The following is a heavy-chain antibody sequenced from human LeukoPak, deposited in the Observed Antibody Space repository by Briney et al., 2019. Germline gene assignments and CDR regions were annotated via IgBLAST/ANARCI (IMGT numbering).Heavy chain of an antibody. V-gene: IGHV4-39*01. J-gene: IGHJ3*02. CDR2: IYYSGST. CDR3: ARHGGLGYCSSTSCYVSAFDI. CDR1: GGSISSSSYY. Sequence: SETLSLTCTVSGGSISSSSYYWGWIRQPPGKGLEWIGSIYYSGSTYYNPSLKSRVTISVDTSKNQFSLKLSSVTAADTAVYYCARHGGLGYCSSTSCYVSAFDIWGQGTMVTVSS. D-gene: IGHD2-2*01.